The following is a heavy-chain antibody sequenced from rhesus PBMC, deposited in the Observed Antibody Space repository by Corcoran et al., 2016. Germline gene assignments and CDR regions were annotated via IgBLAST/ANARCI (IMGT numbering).Heavy chain of an antibody. CDR3: EGDSGYYATFDY. V-gene: IGHV4-106*01. CDR2: IYGSGGGT. CDR1: GGSISDDYY. J-gene: IGHJ4*01. D-gene: IGHD3-28*01. Sequence: QLQLQESGPGLVKPSETLSVTCAVSGGSISDDYYWNWIRQPPGKGLEWIGYIYGSGGGTNYNPSLKNRVTISIDTSKNQFSLKLSSVTAADTAVYYCEGDSGYYATFDYWGQGVLVTVSS.